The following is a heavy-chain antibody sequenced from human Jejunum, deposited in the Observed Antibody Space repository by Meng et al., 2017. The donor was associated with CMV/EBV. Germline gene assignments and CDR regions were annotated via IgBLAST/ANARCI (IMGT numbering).Heavy chain of an antibody. CDR1: GYTFTGYH. D-gene: IGHD7-27*01. Sequence: QAQFVHVGGEVKQPGASVKVSCKASGYTFTGYHMHWLRQAPGQGLEWVGRITPSSGGTTYAQKFQGRVTMTRDTSISTAYMELSSLRSDDAAIYYCVRANLGSADYWGQGTLVTVSS. J-gene: IGHJ4*02. CDR3: VRANLGSADY. CDR2: ITPSSGGT. V-gene: IGHV1-2*06.